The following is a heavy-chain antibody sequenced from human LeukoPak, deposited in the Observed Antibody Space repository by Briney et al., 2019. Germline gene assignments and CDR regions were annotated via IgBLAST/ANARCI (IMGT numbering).Heavy chain of an antibody. V-gene: IGHV3-7*01. Sequence: PGGSLRLSCAASGFTFSSYWMSWVRQAPGKGLEWVANIKQDGSEKCYVDSVKGRFTISRDNAKNSLYLQMNSLRAEDTAVYYCARIVRAAIAGGDAFDIWGQGTMVTVSS. CDR1: GFTFSSYW. CDR2: IKQDGSEK. J-gene: IGHJ3*02. D-gene: IGHD2-2*02. CDR3: ARIVRAAIAGGDAFDI.